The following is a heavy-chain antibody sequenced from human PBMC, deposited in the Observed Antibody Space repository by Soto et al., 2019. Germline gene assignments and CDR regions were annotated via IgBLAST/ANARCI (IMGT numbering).Heavy chain of an antibody. D-gene: IGHD4-17*01. CDR1: GGSISSYY. CDR2: IYYSGST. CDR3: ARGRRGDYNAFDI. Sequence: PSETLSPSCTVSGGSISSYYWGWIRQPPGKGLEWIGYIYYSGSTNYNPSLKSRVTISVDTSKNQFSLKLSSVTAADTAVYYCARGRRGDYNAFDIWGQGTMVTVSS. V-gene: IGHV4-59*01. J-gene: IGHJ3*02.